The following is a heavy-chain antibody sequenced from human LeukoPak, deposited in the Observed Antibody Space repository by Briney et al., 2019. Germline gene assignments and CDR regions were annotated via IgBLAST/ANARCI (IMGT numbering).Heavy chain of an antibody. CDR2: ISSSSSYI. D-gene: IGHD3-16*02. CDR3: ARDPRGYYDYDWGSYRYTDRVY. V-gene: IGHV3-21*01. J-gene: IGHJ4*02. CDR1: GFTFSSYS. Sequence: PGGSLRLSCAASGFTFSSYSMNWVRQAPGKGLEWVTSISSSSSYIYYADSVKGRFTISRDNAKNSLYLQMNSLRVEDTAVYYCARDPRGYYDYDWGSYRYTDRVYWGRGTLVTVSS.